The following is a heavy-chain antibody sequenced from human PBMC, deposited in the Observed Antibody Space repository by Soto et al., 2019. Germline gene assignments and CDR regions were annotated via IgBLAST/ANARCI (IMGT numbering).Heavy chain of an antibody. CDR1: GFTFTSSA. CDR3: AAGFVGMSCSSTSCPGNYGMDV. CDR2: IVVGSGNT. V-gene: IGHV1-58*01. Sequence: GASVKVSCKASGFTFTSSAVQWVRQARGQRLEWIGWIVVGSGNTNYAQKFQERVTITRDMSTSTAYMELSSLRSEDTAVYYCAAGFVGMSCSSTSCPGNYGMDVWGQGTTVTVSS. D-gene: IGHD2-2*01. J-gene: IGHJ6*02.